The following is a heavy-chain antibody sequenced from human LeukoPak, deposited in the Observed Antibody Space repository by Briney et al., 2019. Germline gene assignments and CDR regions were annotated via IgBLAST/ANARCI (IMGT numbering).Heavy chain of an antibody. V-gene: IGHV3-30-3*01. Sequence: GGSLRLSWAASGFTFSSYAMHWVRQAPGKGLEWVAVISYDGSNKYYADSVKGRFTISRDNSKNTLYLQMNSLRAEDTAVYYCARAETATAFDIWGQGTMVTVSS. CDR1: GFTFSSYA. CDR2: ISYDGSNK. CDR3: ARAETATAFDI. J-gene: IGHJ3*02. D-gene: IGHD1-1*01.